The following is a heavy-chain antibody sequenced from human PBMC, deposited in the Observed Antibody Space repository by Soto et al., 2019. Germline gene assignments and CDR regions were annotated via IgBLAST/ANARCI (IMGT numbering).Heavy chain of an antibody. CDR3: ARLRIVGATNTYYYYGMDV. Sequence: PGASLTISCQVSGYSFTSYWIGWVGQMPGKGLERMGIIYPGDSDTRYSPSFQGQVTISADKSISTAYLQWSSLKASDTAMYYCARLRIVGATNTYYYYGMDVWGQGTTVTVSS. V-gene: IGHV5-51*01. CDR1: GYSFTSYW. J-gene: IGHJ6*02. D-gene: IGHD1-26*01. CDR2: IYPGDSDT.